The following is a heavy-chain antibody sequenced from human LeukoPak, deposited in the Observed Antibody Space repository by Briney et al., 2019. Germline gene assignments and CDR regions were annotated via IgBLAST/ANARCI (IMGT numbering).Heavy chain of an antibody. J-gene: IGHJ4*02. CDR2: IFGGGGT. D-gene: IGHD1-26*01. CDR3: AGGAYGSTDY. V-gene: IGHV3-53*01. CDR1: GFTVSSNY. Sequence: GGSLRLSCAAFGFTVSSNYMSWVRQAPGKGLEWVSVIFGGGGTYYGDSVRGRFTISRDNSKNTLYLRMNSLRAEDTAVYYCAGGAYGSTDYWGQGTLVTVSS.